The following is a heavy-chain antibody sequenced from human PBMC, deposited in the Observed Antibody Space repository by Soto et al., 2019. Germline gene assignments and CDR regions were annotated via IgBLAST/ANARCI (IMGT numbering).Heavy chain of an antibody. Sequence: PSETLSLTCTVSGGSIGSGGCYWSWIRHHPGKGLEWIGYIYYSGSTYYNPSLKSRVTISVDTSKNQFSLKLSSVTAADTAVYYFGRKIRVGGPTTWFAPGGQETLVTASS. CDR1: GGSIGSGGCY. V-gene: IGHV4-31*03. CDR2: IYYSGST. J-gene: IGHJ5*02. CDR3: GRKIRVGGPTTWFAP. D-gene: IGHD3-10*01.